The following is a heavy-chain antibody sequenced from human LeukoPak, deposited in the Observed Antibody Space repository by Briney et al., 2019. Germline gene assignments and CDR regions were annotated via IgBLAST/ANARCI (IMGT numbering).Heavy chain of an antibody. Sequence: SETLSLTCAVYGGSFSGYYWSWIRQPPGKGLEWIGEINHSGSTNYNPSLKSRVTISVDTSKNQFSLKLSSVTAADTAVYYCARGSDPYLDYWGQGTLVTVSS. CDR1: GGSFSGYY. CDR3: ARGSDPYLDY. CDR2: INHSGST. J-gene: IGHJ4*02. V-gene: IGHV4-34*01.